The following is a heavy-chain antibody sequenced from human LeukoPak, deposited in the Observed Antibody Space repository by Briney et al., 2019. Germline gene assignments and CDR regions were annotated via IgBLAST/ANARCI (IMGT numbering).Heavy chain of an antibody. CDR2: INHSGST. V-gene: IGHV4-34*01. CDR1: GGSFSGYY. CDR3: ASNYYGSGSYYFSVDV. J-gene: IGHJ6*04. Sequence: SETLSLTCAVYGGSFSGYYWGWIRQPPGKGLEWIGEINHSGSTNYNPSLKSRVTISVDTSRNQFSLKLSSVTAADTAVYYCASNYYGSGSYYFSVDVWGKGTTVTISS. D-gene: IGHD3-10*01.